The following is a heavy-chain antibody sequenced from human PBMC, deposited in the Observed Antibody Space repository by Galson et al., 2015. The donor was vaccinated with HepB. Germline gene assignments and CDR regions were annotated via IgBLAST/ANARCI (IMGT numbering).Heavy chain of an antibody. V-gene: IGHV1-69*13. CDR3: ARGDGGNSVSYYYYYMDV. J-gene: IGHJ6*03. CDR1: GGTFSSYA. Sequence: SVKVSCKASGGTFSSYAISWVRQAPGQGLEWMGGIIPIFGTANYAQKFQGRVTITADESTSTAYMELSSLRSEDTAVYYCARGDGGNSVSYYYYYMDVWGKGTTVTVSS. CDR2: IIPIFGTA. D-gene: IGHD4-23*01.